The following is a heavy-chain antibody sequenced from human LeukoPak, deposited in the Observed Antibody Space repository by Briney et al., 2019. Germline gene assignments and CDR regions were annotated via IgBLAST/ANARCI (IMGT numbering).Heavy chain of an antibody. J-gene: IGHJ6*03. V-gene: IGHV4-4*02. D-gene: IGHD6-19*01. Sequence: SETLSLTCAVSGGSISNSNWWSWVRPSPVKGLEWIGEINDSEITNYNPSLENRVTMTVDKSRTQFSLKLNSVTAADTAVYYCARGHSSGWSLMDVWGKGLTVTVSS. CDR1: GGSISNSNW. CDR2: INDSEIT. CDR3: ARGHSSGWSLMDV.